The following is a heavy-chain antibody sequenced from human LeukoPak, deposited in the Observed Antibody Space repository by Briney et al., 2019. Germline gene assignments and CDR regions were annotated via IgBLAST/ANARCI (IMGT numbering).Heavy chain of an antibody. Sequence: SETLSLTCTVSGGSISSYYWSWIRQPPGKGLEWIGYIYYSGSTNYNPSLKSRVTISVDTSKNQFSLRLSSVTAADTAVYYCASGRAGDFDYWGQGTLVTVSS. D-gene: IGHD6-13*01. CDR2: IYYSGST. V-gene: IGHV4-59*01. J-gene: IGHJ4*02. CDR3: ASGRAGDFDY. CDR1: GGSISSYY.